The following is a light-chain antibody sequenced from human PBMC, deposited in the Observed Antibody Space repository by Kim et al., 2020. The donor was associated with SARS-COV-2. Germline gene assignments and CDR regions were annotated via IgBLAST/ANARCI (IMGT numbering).Light chain of an antibody. V-gene: IGKV1-5*03. J-gene: IGKJ2*01. CDR1: QSISNV. CDR2: EAS. Sequence: RSASVGDRVTITFRASQSISNVLAWYQQKPGKAPKLLIYEASTLQTGVPSRFSGSGSATEFTLTITRLQPDDFATYYCQQYYSFSTFGQGTKLEI. CDR3: QQYYSFST.